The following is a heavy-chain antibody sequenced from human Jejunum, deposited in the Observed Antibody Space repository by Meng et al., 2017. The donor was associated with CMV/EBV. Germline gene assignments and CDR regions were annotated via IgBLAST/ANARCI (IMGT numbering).Heavy chain of an antibody. J-gene: IGHJ5*02. CDR2: ISSSGTTI. D-gene: IGHD2-2*01. CDR1: GFTFSSSQ. Sequence: SGFTFSSSQLTWVLQAPGKGLEWVSYISSSGTTIYYADSVKGRFTISRDNAENSLYLQMNSLSAEDTAVYFCARDAVPAAPNWFDLWGQGTLVTVSS. CDR3: ARDAVPAAPNWFDL. V-gene: IGHV3-48*03.